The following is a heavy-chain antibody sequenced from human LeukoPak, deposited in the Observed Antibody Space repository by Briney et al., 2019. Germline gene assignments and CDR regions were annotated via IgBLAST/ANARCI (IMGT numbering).Heavy chain of an antibody. J-gene: IGHJ4*02. Sequence: GESLQISCKGSGYSFSTYWIGWVRQMPGKGLEWMGIIYPGDSDTRYTPAFQGQVTISADKAINTAYLQWSGLKASDTAMYFCARLYDKSGYYADYWGQGSLVIVSS. CDR1: GYSFSTYW. CDR3: ARLYDKSGYYADY. CDR2: IYPGDSDT. D-gene: IGHD3-22*01. V-gene: IGHV5-51*01.